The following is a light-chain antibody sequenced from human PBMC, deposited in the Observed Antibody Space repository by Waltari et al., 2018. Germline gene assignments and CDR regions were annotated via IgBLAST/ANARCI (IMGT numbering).Light chain of an antibody. CDR3: SSYTSSSTWV. CDR1: STDAGCYNY. V-gene: IGLV2-14*01. J-gene: IGLJ3*02. Sequence: QSALTPPASVPGSPGQAITITRTATSTDAGCYNYVSWYPQHPGKAPTLMIYDVSKRPSGVSNRFSGSNSGNTASLTISGLQAEDEADYYCSSYTSSSTWVFGGGTKLTVL. CDR2: DVS.